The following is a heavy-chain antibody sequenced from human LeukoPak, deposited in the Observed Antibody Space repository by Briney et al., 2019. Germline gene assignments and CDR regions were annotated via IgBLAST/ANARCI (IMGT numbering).Heavy chain of an antibody. CDR3: ARVVPAYYFDY. Sequence: ASVKVSCKASGYTFTSYGISWVRQAPGQGLEWMGWISAYNGNTSYAQKLQGRVTMTTDTSTSTAYMELRSLRPDDTAVYYCARVVPAYYFDYWGQGTLVTVSS. J-gene: IGHJ4*02. V-gene: IGHV1-18*04. CDR2: ISAYNGNT. D-gene: IGHD2-2*01. CDR1: GYTFTSYG.